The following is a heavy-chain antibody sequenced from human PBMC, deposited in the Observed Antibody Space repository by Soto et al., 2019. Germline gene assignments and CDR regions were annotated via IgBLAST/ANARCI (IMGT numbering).Heavy chain of an antibody. CDR2: ISGSGGST. J-gene: IGHJ4*02. D-gene: IGHD6-19*01. Sequence: GESLKISCAASGFTVSSYAMSWVRQAPGKGLEWVSVISGSGGSTYYADSVKGRFTVSRDNPKNTLYLQMNSLRADDTAVYYCARQWLLSHGIFDYWGLGTLVTVSS. V-gene: IGHV3-23*01. CDR3: ARQWLLSHGIFDY. CDR1: GFTVSSYA.